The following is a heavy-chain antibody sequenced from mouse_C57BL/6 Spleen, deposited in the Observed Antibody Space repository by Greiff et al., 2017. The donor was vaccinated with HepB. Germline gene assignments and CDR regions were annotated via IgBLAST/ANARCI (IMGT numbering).Heavy chain of an antibody. Sequence: QVQLQQSDAELVKPGASVKISCKVSGYTFTDHTIHWMKQRPEQGLEWIGYIYPRDGSTKYNEKFKGKATLTADKSSSTAYMQLNSLTSEDSAVYVCARGTAGYYDYYAMDYWGQGTSVTVSS. CDR2: IYPRDGST. V-gene: IGHV1-78*01. J-gene: IGHJ4*01. CDR1: GYTFTDHT. CDR3: ARGTAGYYDYYAMDY. D-gene: IGHD2-3*01.